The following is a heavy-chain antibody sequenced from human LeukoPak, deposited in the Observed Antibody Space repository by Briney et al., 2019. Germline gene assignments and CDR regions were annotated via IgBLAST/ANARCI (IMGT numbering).Heavy chain of an antibody. J-gene: IGHJ5*02. Sequence: SVKVSCKASGGTFSSYAISWVRQAPGQGLEWMGGIIPIFGTANYAQKFQGRVTITADKSTSTAYMELSSLRSEDTAVYYCAVVVAALNNWFDPWGQGTLVTVSS. V-gene: IGHV1-69*06. CDR3: AVVVAALNNWFDP. CDR1: GGTFSSYA. CDR2: IIPIFGTA. D-gene: IGHD2-15*01.